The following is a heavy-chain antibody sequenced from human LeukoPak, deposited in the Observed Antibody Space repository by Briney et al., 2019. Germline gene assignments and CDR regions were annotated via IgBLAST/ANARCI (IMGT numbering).Heavy chain of an antibody. D-gene: IGHD6-6*01. Sequence: SETLSLTCTVSGGSISSSGSYWGWIRQPPGKGLEWIGSIYYSGNTYNPSLKSRVTISVDTSKNQFSLNLTFVNAADTAVYYCARVMAARREDLNWFDPWGQGTLVTVSS. CDR1: GGSISSSGSY. CDR3: ARVMAARREDLNWFDP. CDR2: IYYSGNT. V-gene: IGHV4-39*07. J-gene: IGHJ5*02.